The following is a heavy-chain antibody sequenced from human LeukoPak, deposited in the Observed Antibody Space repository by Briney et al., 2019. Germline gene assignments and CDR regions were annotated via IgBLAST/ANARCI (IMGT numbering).Heavy chain of an antibody. CDR2: IYSGGST. J-gene: IGHJ4*02. CDR1: GFTFSSYW. Sequence: GGSLRLSCAASGFTFSSYWMSWVRQAPGKGLEWVSVIYSGGSTYYADSVKGRFTISRHNSKNTLYLQMNSLRAEDTAVYYCARAGEGGRYFDWLLSTGGPFDYWGQGTLVTVSS. D-gene: IGHD3-9*01. V-gene: IGHV3-66*01. CDR3: ARAGEGGRYFDWLLSTGGPFDY.